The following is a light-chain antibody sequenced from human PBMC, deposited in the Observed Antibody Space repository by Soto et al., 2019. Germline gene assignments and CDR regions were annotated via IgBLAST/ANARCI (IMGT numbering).Light chain of an antibody. CDR1: QNIRSY. CDR2: DAS. Sequence: EIVLTQSPGTLSLSPGERATLSCRASQNIRSYLAWYQQRPGQAPRLLIYDASNRATGIPARFSGSGSGTDFTLTISSLEPEDFAVYYCQQRSNWLFTFGPGTKVDIK. V-gene: IGKV3-11*01. J-gene: IGKJ3*01. CDR3: QQRSNWLFT.